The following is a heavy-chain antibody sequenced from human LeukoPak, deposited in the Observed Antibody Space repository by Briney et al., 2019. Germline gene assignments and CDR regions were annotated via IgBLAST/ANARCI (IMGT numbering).Heavy chain of an antibody. CDR1: GGSISSGDYY. J-gene: IGHJ4*02. CDR2: IYYSGST. D-gene: IGHD3-3*01. V-gene: IGHV4-30-4*08. CDR3: ATRTVAYYDFWSGPPRGYYFDY. Sequence: SETLSLTCTVSGGSISSGDYYWSWIRQPPGTGLEWIGYIYYSGSTYYNPSLKSRLTIPVDTSKNQFSLKLSAVTAADTAVYYCATRTVAYYDFWSGPPRGYYFDYWGQGTRVTVSS.